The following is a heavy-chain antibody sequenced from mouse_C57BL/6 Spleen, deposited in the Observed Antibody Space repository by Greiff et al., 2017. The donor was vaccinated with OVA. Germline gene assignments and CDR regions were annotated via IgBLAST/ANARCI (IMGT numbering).Heavy chain of an antibody. CDR1: GFTFSDYY. CDR3: ARGLNYYGSSYGDFDY. D-gene: IGHD1-1*01. J-gene: IGHJ2*01. Sequence: EVKLQESEGGLVQPGSSMKLSCTASGFTFSDYYMAWVRQVPEKGLEWVANINYDGSSTYYLDSLKSRFIISRDNAKNILYLQMSSLKSEDTATYYCARGLNYYGSSYGDFDYWGQGTTLTVSS. CDR2: INYDGSST. V-gene: IGHV5-16*01.